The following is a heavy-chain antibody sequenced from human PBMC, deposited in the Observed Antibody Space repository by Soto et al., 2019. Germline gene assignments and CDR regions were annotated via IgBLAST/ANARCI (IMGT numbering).Heavy chain of an antibody. CDR2: VSSTGSFI. J-gene: IGHJ3*02. V-gene: IGHV3-21*01. D-gene: IGHD2-2*02. CDR3: ARETNPYTDSSHAFDI. Sequence: EVQLVESGGGLVKPGGSLRLSCAASGFTFSSYSMNWVRQAPGKGLEWVSSVSSTGSFIYYADPVKGRFTISRDNAQSSLSLQMSSLRVEDTAVYYWARETNPYTDSSHAFDIWGQGTMVTVSS. CDR1: GFTFSSYS.